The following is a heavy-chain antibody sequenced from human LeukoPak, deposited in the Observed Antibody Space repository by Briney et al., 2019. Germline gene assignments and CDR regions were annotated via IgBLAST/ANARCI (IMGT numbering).Heavy chain of an antibody. J-gene: IGHJ4*02. V-gene: IGHV1-46*01. CDR2: INPNGGSK. CDR1: GYTFTSYY. D-gene: IGHD6-13*01. Sequence: GASVKVSCKASGYTFTSYYMHWVRQAPGQGLEWMGIINPNGGSKSYAQRFQGRVTMTRDTSTSTVYMELSSLRSEDMAVYYCARGTYSSSWSASELDYWGQGTLVTVSS. CDR3: ARGTYSSSWSASELDY.